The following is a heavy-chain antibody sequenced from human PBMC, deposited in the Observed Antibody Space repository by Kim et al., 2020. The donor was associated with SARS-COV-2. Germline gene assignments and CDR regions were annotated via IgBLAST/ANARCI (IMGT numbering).Heavy chain of an antibody. V-gene: IGHV3-7*01. D-gene: IGHD5-18*01. J-gene: IGHJ3*02. Sequence: YVDSVKGRFTISRDNAKNSLYLQMNSLRAEDTAVYYCARVGSYSYGSLDIWGQGTMVTVSS. CDR3: ARVGSYSYGSLDI.